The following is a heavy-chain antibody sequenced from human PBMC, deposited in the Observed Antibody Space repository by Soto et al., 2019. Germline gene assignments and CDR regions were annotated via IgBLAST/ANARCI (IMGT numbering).Heavy chain of an antibody. D-gene: IGHD3-16*02. CDR2: LKEDGSEK. J-gene: IGHJ5*02. CDR1: GFILRNYW. Sequence: EVQLVESGGGLVQPGWSLRLSCADSGFILRNYWMSWVRQAPGMGLQWVAILKEDGSEKYYVDPVKGRFTISRENAKRPLYLQLNTLRAEDPAVSYCPRYRSIDPWGQGILVTVSS. V-gene: IGHV3-7*03. CDR3: PRYRSIDP.